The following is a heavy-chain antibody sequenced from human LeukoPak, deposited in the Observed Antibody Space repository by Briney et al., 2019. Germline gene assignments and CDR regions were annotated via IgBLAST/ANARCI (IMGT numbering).Heavy chain of an antibody. D-gene: IGHD3-10*01. V-gene: IGHV3-23*01. J-gene: IGHJ3*02. CDR3: AKDLLLWFGEPNAFDI. Sequence: PGGSLRLSCAAPGFTFSSYAMSWVRQAPGKGLEWVSAISGSGGSTYYADSVKGRFTISRDNSKNTLYLQMNSLRAEDTAVYYCAKDLLLWFGEPNAFDIWGQGTMVTVSS. CDR1: GFTFSSYA. CDR2: ISGSGGST.